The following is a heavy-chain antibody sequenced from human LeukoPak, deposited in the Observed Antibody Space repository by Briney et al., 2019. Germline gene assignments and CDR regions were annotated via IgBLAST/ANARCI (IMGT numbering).Heavy chain of an antibody. CDR3: AKLFEGGAAASFDY. Sequence: TGGSLRLSCAASGFNFSSYAMSWVRQAPGKGLEWVSAISGSGGSTYYADSVKGRFTISRDNSKNTLYLQMNSLRAEDTAVYYCAKLFEGGAAASFDYWGQGTLVTVSS. J-gene: IGHJ4*02. V-gene: IGHV3-23*01. CDR2: ISGSGGST. D-gene: IGHD6-13*01. CDR1: GFNFSSYA.